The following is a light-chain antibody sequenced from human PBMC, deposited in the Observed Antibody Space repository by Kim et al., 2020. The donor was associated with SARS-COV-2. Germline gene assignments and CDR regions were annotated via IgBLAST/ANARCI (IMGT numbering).Light chain of an antibody. V-gene: IGLV1-44*01. Sequence: QLVLTQPPSASGTPGERVTIYCSGSRSNIGNNAVNWYQQLPGTAPKFLIYNHDQRPSGVPDRFSGSKSGTSASLAISGLQSEDEGDYYCAAWDDSLNGVVFGGGTQLTV. CDR2: NHD. CDR1: RSNIGNNA. CDR3: AAWDDSLNGVV. J-gene: IGLJ2*01.